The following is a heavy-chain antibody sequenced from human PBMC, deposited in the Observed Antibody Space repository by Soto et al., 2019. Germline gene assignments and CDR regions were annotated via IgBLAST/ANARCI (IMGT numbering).Heavy chain of an antibody. D-gene: IGHD2-15*01. CDR2: IVDTGGRT. J-gene: IGHJ6*02. V-gene: IGHV3-23*01. Sequence: GWSLRLSCAASGFTFSSYGMTWVRQAPGKGLEWVSTIVDTGGRTYYADSVKGRFIISRDNAKNSLYLQMHSLRDEDTAVYYCAREGWPLLQTGMDVWGQGTTVTVSS. CDR3: AREGWPLLQTGMDV. CDR1: GFTFSSYG.